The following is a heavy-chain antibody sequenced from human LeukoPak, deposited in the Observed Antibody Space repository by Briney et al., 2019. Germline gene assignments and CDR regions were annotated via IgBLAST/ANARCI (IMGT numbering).Heavy chain of an antibody. V-gene: IGHV4-34*01. D-gene: IGHD6-6*01. Sequence: PSETLSLTCAVYGGSFSGYFWTWIRQPPGKGLEWIGEINHSGSTNYNPSLKSRVTMSVDMSKSQFSLNLGSVTAADTAVYYCARTPRGHIAAQPGLRHFDYWGQGTLVTVSS. CDR2: INHSGST. CDR1: GGSFSGYF. CDR3: ARTPRGHIAAQPGLRHFDY. J-gene: IGHJ4*02.